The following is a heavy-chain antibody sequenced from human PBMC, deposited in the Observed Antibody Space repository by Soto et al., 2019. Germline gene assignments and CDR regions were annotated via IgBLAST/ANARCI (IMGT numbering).Heavy chain of an antibody. D-gene: IGHD3-22*01. CDR1: GFTFSSYA. CDR3: AKLPYYYDSSGSPDAFDI. J-gene: IGHJ3*02. Sequence: GGSLRLSCAASGFTFSSYAMSWVRQAPGKGLEWVSAISGSGGSTYYADSAKGRFTISRDNSKNTLYLQMNSLRAEDTAVYYCAKLPYYYDSSGSPDAFDIWGQGTMVTVSS. V-gene: IGHV3-23*01. CDR2: ISGSGGST.